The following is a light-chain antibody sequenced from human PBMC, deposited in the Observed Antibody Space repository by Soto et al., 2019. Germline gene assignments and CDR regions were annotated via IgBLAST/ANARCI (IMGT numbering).Light chain of an antibody. V-gene: IGLV1-40*01. CDR2: GNS. J-gene: IGLJ2*01. Sequence: QSVLTQPPSVFGAPGKRVTISCTGSSSNIGAGYDVHWYQQLPGTAPKLLIYGNSNRPSGVPDRFSGSKSGTSASLAITGLQAEDEADYYCQSYDSSLSGPVVFGGGTKLTVL. CDR3: QSYDSSLSGPVV. CDR1: SSNIGAGYD.